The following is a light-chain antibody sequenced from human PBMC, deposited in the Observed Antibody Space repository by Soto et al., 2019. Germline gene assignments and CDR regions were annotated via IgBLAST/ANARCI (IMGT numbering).Light chain of an antibody. J-gene: IGLJ2*01. CDR1: TSDVGTYKF. V-gene: IGLV2-23*02. CDR2: EVS. Sequence: QSALTQPASVSGSPGQSITISCTGTTSDVGTYKFVSWYQQHPGIAPKLMIYEVSERPSGVSNRFSGSKSGNTASLTISGLQAEDEVDYYCCSHAGSHVIFGGGTQLTVL. CDR3: CSHAGSHVI.